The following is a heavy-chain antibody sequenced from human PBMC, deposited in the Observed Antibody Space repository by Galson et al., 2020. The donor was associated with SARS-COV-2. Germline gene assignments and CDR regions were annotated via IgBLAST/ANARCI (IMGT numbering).Heavy chain of an antibody. CDR2: IYSAGTT. CDR1: GFTYSNYA. CDR3: AKDTRGAFYYDISGPWGS. V-gene: IGHV3-23*03. J-gene: IGHJ4*02. Sequence: ARYGFTYSNYALSCVRQAPGKGLEWVTLIYSAGTTFYADSVKGRFTVSRENSKNTLYLQMNSLRADDTAVYYCAKDTRGAFYYDISGPWGSWDQGTLFTVSS. D-gene: IGHD3-22*01.